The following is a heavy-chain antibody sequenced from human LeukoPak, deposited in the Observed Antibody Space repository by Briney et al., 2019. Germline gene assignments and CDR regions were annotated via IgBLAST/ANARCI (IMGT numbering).Heavy chain of an antibody. CDR1: GGTFSSYA. Sequence: SVKVSCKASGGTFSSYAISWVRQAPGQGLEWMGGIIPIFGTANYAQKFQGRVTMTTDTSTSTAYMELRSLRSDDTAVYYCARVMGDYYGSGSYPDYWGQGTLVTVSS. V-gene: IGHV1-69*05. CDR2: IIPIFGTA. J-gene: IGHJ4*02. D-gene: IGHD3-10*01. CDR3: ARVMGDYYGSGSYPDY.